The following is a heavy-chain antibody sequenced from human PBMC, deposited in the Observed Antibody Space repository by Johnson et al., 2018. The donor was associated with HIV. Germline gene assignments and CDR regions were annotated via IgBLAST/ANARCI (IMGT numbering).Heavy chain of an antibody. CDR3: ARDDDVKAFDI. D-gene: IGHD1-1*01. J-gene: IGHJ3*02. CDR2: IEYDGSNK. Sequence: QVQLVESGGGVVQPGGSLRLSCAASGFTFSSYGMHWVRQTPGKGLEWVTFIEYDGSNKYYLDSVKGRFTISRDNSKNRLYLQMNSLRAEDTAVYYCARDDDVKAFDIWGQGTMVTVSS. V-gene: IGHV3-33*05. CDR1: GFTFSSYG.